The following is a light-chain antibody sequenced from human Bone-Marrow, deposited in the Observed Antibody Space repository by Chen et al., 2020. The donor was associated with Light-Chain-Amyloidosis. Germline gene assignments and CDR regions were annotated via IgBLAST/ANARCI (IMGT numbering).Light chain of an antibody. J-gene: IGLJ1*01. CDR2: EVT. CDR3: SSYTITNTLV. CDR1: SSDVGGDNH. Sequence: QSALTQPASVSGSPGQSITISCTGTSSDVGGDNHVSWYQQHPDKAPKLMSYEVTNWPSWVPDRFSGSKSDNTASLTISGLQTEDEADYFCSSYTITNTLVFGSGTRVTVL. V-gene: IGLV2-14*01.